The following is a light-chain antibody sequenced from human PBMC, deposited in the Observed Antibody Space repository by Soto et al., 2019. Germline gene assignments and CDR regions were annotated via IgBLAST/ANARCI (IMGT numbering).Light chain of an antibody. CDR3: QQYNSYWT. V-gene: IGKV1-5*01. J-gene: IGKJ1*01. CDR1: QSISSW. Sequence: DIQMTQSPSTLSASVGDRVTITCRASQSISSWLAWYQQKPGKAPKLLIYDASSLESAVPSRYSGSGSGTEFTLTISSLQPDDFATYYCQQYNSYWTFGQGTK. CDR2: DAS.